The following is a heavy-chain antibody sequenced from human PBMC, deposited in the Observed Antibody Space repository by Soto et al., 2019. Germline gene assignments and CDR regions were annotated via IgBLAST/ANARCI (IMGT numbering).Heavy chain of an antibody. CDR3: ARALYPRTYYYYYYGMDV. Sequence: GSLRLSCAASGFTFSSYGMHWVRQAPGKGLEWVAVIWYDGSNKYYADSVKGRFTISRDNSKNTLYLQMNSLRAEDTAVYYCARALYPRTYYYYYYGMDVWGQGTTVTVSS. CDR2: IWYDGSNK. D-gene: IGHD2-8*01. V-gene: IGHV3-33*01. J-gene: IGHJ6*02. CDR1: GFTFSSYG.